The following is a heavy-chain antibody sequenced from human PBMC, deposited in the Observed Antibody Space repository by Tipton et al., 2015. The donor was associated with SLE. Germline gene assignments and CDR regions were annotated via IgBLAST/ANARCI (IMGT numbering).Heavy chain of an antibody. CDR1: GGSFSGYY. J-gene: IGHJ4*02. CDR2: INHSGST. Sequence: TLSLTCVVYGGSFSGYYWFWIRQPPGKGLEWIGEINHSGSTNYNSSLKSRVTISVDTSKNQFSLKLSSVTAADTAVYYCARGRYGTLFDYWGQGTLVPVSS. V-gene: IGHV4-34*01. CDR3: ARGRYGTLFDY. D-gene: IGHD3-16*02.